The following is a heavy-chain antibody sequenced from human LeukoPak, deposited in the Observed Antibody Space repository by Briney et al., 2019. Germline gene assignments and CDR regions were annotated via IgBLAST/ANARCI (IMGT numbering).Heavy chain of an antibody. CDR2: IYYSGST. Sequence: PSETLSLTCTVSGGSISSYYWSWTRQPPGKGLEWIGYIYYSGSTNYNPSLKSRVTISVDTSKNQFSLKLSSVTAADTAVYYCARHHYDYVWGSYRFDYWGQGTLVTVSS. CDR1: GGSISSYY. CDR3: ARHHYDYVWGSYRFDY. J-gene: IGHJ4*02. V-gene: IGHV4-59*08. D-gene: IGHD3-16*02.